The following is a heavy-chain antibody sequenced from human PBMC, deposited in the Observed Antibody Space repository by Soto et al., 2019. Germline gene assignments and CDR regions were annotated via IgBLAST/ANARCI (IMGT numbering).Heavy chain of an antibody. D-gene: IGHD3-9*01. Sequence: EVQLVESGGGLVQPGGSLRLSCAASGFTFSSYAMHWVRQAPGKGLXXVSAISSNGGSTYYANSVKGRFTISRDNSKNTLYLQMGSLRAEDMAVYYCARSPPRDYDILTGYLPYFDYWGQGTLVTVSS. J-gene: IGHJ4*02. CDR2: ISSNGGST. CDR1: GFTFSSYA. CDR3: ARSPPRDYDILTGYLPYFDY. V-gene: IGHV3-64*01.